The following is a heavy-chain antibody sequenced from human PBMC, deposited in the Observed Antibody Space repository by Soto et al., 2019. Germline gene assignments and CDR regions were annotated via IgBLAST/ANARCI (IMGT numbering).Heavy chain of an antibody. J-gene: IGHJ6*03. D-gene: IGHD6-19*01. CDR1: GYSFTNYG. CDR2: ISAFNGNT. CDR3: ARDRGVAPPVAGNTHYYYYMDV. Sequence: QDPLVQSGAEVKKPGASVTVSCKASGYSFTNYGVTWVRQAPGLGPEWMGWISAFNGNTHYAQNLQGRVTMTTDASTSTAYMELRSLRSDDTAVYYCARDRGVAPPVAGNTHYYYYMDVWGKGTTVTVSS. V-gene: IGHV1-18*01.